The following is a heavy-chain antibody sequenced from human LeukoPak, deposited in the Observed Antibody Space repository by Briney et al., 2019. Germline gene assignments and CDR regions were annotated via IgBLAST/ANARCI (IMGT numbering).Heavy chain of an antibody. D-gene: IGHD5-12*01. CDR3: ARQTLRSVDFDY. V-gene: IGHV5-10-1*01. Sequence: GESLKISRKASGYTFTSYWISWVRQMPGKGLEWMGRIDPSDSYTNYSPSFQGHVTISADKSISTAYLQWSSLKASDTAMYYCARQTLRSVDFDYWGQGTLVTVSS. CDR1: GYTFTSYW. J-gene: IGHJ4*02. CDR2: IDPSDSYT.